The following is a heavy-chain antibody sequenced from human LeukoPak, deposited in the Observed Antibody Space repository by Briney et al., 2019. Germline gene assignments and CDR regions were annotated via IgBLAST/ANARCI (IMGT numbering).Heavy chain of an antibody. V-gene: IGHV3-74*01. J-gene: IGHJ4*02. D-gene: IGHD2-2*01. Sequence: PGGSLRLSCAASGFTFSSYWMHWVRHAPGKGRVCVSRINSDGSSTSYADSVKGRFTISRDNAKNTLYLQMNSLRAEDTAVYYCASAQYQLLIDYWGQGTLVTVSS. CDR3: ASAQYQLLIDY. CDR2: INSDGSST. CDR1: GFTFSSYW.